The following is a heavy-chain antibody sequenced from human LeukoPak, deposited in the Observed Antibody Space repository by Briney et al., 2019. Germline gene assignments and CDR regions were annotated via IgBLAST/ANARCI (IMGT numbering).Heavy chain of an antibody. CDR1: GFTFSTHA. Sequence: PGGSLRLSCAASGFTFSTHAMSWVRQAPGKGLEYVSGIGGGDDIHYADSVKGRFTISRDNSKNTLYLQMNSLRAEDTAVYYCANKVGATPSYYYYYMDVWGKGTTVTVSS. D-gene: IGHD1-26*01. J-gene: IGHJ6*03. CDR3: ANKVGATPSYYYYYMDV. CDR2: IGGGDDI. V-gene: IGHV3-23*01.